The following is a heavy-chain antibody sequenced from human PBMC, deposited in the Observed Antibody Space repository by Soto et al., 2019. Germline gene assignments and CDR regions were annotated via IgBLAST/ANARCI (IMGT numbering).Heavy chain of an antibody. J-gene: IGHJ4*02. CDR2: IYYSGST. D-gene: IGHD6-13*01. CDR3: SCAFCVAAAGPFDF. Sequence: SETLSLTCTVSGGSISSYYWSWIRQPPGKGLEWIGYIYYSGSTNYNPSLKSRVTISVDTSKNQFSLKLTSVTAADTAVYYCSCAFCVAAAGPFDFWGQGTLVTVSS. CDR1: GGSISSYY. V-gene: IGHV4-59*12.